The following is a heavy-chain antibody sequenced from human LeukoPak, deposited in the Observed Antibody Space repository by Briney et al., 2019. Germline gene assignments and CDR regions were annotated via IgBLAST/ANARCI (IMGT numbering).Heavy chain of an antibody. CDR3: ARDQNNSGWPDY. V-gene: IGHV4-4*07. CDR2: IYTTGSI. Sequence: SETLSLTCTVSGASISSYYWSWIRQPAGKGLEWIGRIYTTGSISYNPSLKSRVTMSVDTSKNQFSLKLSSVTAADTAVYYCARDQNNSGWPDYWGQGTLVTVSS. D-gene: IGHD6-19*01. CDR1: GASISSYY. J-gene: IGHJ4*02.